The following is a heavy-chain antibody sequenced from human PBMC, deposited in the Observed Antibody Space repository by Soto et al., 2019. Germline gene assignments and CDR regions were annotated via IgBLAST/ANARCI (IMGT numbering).Heavy chain of an antibody. CDR3: ARDLGWAFDS. V-gene: IGHV3-48*02. D-gene: IGHD6-19*01. CDR1: GFPFSTFS. Sequence: PGGSLRLSCAASGFPFSTFSMNWVRQAPGRGLEWISYISGGGRPISYADSVKGRFTISRDNAKNSLYLQMDSLTDEDTAVYYCARDLGWAFDSWGQGTLVTVSS. J-gene: IGHJ4*02. CDR2: ISGGGRPI.